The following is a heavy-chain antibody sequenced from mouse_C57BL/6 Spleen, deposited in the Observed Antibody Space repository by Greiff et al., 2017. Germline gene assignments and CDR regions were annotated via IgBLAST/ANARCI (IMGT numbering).Heavy chain of an antibody. D-gene: IGHD2-10*01. CDR2: ISSGGSYT. Sequence: EVQLVESGGDLVKPGGSLKLSCAASGFTFSSYGMSWVRQTPDKRLEWVATISSGGSYTYYPDSVKGRFTISRDKAKNTLYLQMSSLKSEDTAMYDCARSLLPYAMDYWGQGTSVTVSS. CDR3: ARSLLPYAMDY. CDR1: GFTFSSYG. V-gene: IGHV5-6*01. J-gene: IGHJ4*01.